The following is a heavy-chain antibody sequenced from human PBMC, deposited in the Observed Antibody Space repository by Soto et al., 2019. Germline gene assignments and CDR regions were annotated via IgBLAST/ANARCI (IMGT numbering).Heavy chain of an antibody. J-gene: IGHJ6*02. Sequence: ASVKVSCKASGYTFTSYGISWVRQAPGQGLEWMGWISAYNGNTNYAQKLQGRVTMTTDTSTSTAYMELRSLRSDDTAVYYCARVRGYSYGVDYYYYGMDVWGQGTTVTVS. CDR1: GYTFTSYG. D-gene: IGHD5-18*01. V-gene: IGHV1-18*01. CDR2: ISAYNGNT. CDR3: ARVRGYSYGVDYYYYGMDV.